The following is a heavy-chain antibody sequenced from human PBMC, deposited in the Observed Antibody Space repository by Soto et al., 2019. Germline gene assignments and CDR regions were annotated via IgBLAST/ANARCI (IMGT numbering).Heavy chain of an antibody. D-gene: IGHD6-19*01. V-gene: IGHV1-69*04. CDR3: AREKWASGSRWLDP. J-gene: IGHJ5*02. Sequence: SVKVSCKGSGDTFNSYTVTWVRQAPGQGLEWVGRIIPMFGLASYAQNFQGRVTITADKSTNTAYMELSSLRSEDTAVYYCAREKWASGSRWLDPWGQGTLVTVPQ. CDR2: IIPMFGLA. CDR1: GDTFNSYT.